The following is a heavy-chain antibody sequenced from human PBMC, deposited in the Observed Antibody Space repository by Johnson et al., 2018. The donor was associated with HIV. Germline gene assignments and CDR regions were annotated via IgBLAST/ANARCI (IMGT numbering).Heavy chain of an antibody. CDR1: GFTFSSYW. Sequence: VQLVESGGGLVQPGGSLRLSCGASGFTFSSYWMSWVRQAPGKGLEWVANIKQDGSEKYYVDSVKGRFTISRDNSKNSLYLQMNSLRAEDTAVYYCGRDGPWLQSQRDAFDIWGQGTMVTVSS. CDR3: GRDGPWLQSQRDAFDI. D-gene: IGHD5-24*01. J-gene: IGHJ3*02. CDR2: IKQDGSEK. V-gene: IGHV3-7*01.